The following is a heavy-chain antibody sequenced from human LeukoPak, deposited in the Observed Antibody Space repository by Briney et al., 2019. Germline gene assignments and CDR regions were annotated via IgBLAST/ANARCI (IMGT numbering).Heavy chain of an antibody. CDR3: ARQKGGFRAAAGGRGPTDY. CDR1: GFTFSSYA. CDR2: ISGSGFDT. V-gene: IGHV3-23*01. J-gene: IGHJ4*02. D-gene: IGHD6-13*01. Sequence: PGGSLRLSCAASGFTFSSYAMTWVRQVPGKGLEWVSSISGSGFDTYYADSVKGRLTISRDNSKNTLFLQMNSLRPEDTAVYYCARQKGGFRAAAGGRGPTDYWGQGTLVTVSS.